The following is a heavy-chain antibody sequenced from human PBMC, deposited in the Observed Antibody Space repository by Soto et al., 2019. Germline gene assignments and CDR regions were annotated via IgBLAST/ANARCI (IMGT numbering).Heavy chain of an antibody. CDR2: ISSSRSHI. J-gene: IGHJ4*02. Sequence: GGSLRLSCAASGFTFSSYSMNWVRQAPGKGLEWVSSISSSRSHIYSADAVKGLFTISRDNAKNSLYLQMNSRRDEDTAVYYCARQNIAVAGTFGYWGQGTLVTVSS. CDR3: ARQNIAVAGTFGY. D-gene: IGHD6-19*01. V-gene: IGHV3-21*01. CDR1: GFTFSSYS.